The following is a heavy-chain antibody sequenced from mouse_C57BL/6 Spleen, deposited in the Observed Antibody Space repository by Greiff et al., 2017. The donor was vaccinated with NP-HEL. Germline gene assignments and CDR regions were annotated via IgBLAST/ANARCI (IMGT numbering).Heavy chain of an antibody. D-gene: IGHD2-2*01. J-gene: IGHJ3*01. V-gene: IGHV1-26*01. CDR3: ARRGVTTPFAY. CDR1: GYTFTDYY. CDR2: INPNNGGT. Sequence: VQLQQSGPELVKPGASVKISCKASGYTFTDYYMNWVKQSHGKSLEWIGDINPNNGGTSYNQKFKGKATLTVDKSSSTAYMELRSLTSEDSAVYYCARRGVTTPFAYWGQGTLVTVSA.